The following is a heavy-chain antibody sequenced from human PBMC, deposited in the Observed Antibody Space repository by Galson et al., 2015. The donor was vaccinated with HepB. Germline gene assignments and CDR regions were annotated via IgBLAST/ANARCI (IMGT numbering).Heavy chain of an antibody. J-gene: IGHJ3*02. CDR1: GFTFSSYR. Sequence: SLRLSCAASGFTFSSYRMSWVRQAPGKGLEWVANIKQDGSEKYYVDSVKGRFTISRDNAKNSLYLQMNSLRAEDTAVYYCARFGDYYDSSGQAVHAFDIWGQGTMVTVSS. V-gene: IGHV3-7*03. CDR2: IKQDGSEK. CDR3: ARFGDYYDSSGQAVHAFDI. D-gene: IGHD3-22*01.